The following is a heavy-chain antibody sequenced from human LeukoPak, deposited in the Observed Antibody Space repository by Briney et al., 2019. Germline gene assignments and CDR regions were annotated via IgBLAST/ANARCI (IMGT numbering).Heavy chain of an antibody. CDR2: IYTSGST. CDR3: ARAYYYDSSGYSLGGFDP. D-gene: IGHD3-22*01. Sequence: SQTLSLTCTVSGGSISSGSYYWSWIRQPAGKGLEWIGRIYTSGSTNYNPSLKSRVTISVDTSKNQFSLKLSSVTAADTAVYYCARAYYYDSSGYSLGGFDPWGQGILVTVSS. J-gene: IGHJ5*02. V-gene: IGHV4-61*02. CDR1: GGSISSGSYY.